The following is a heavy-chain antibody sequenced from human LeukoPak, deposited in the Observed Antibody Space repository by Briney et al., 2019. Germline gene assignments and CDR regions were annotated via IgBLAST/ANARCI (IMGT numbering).Heavy chain of an antibody. V-gene: IGHV1-69*13. CDR3: AREGQPLYNWFDP. D-gene: IGHD5-18*01. Sequence: ASVKVSCKASGGTFSSYAIRWVRQAPGQGLEWMGGIIPIFGTANYAQKFQGRVTITADESTSTAYMELSSLRSEDTAVYYCAREGQPLYNWFDPWGQGTLVTVSS. J-gene: IGHJ5*02. CDR1: GGTFSSYA. CDR2: IIPIFGTA.